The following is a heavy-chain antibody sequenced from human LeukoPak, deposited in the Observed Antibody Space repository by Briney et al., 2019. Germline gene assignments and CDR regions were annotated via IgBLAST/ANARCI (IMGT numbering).Heavy chain of an antibody. V-gene: IGHV4-38-2*02. J-gene: IGHJ3*02. CDR2: IYHSGST. D-gene: IGHD5-18*01. CDR1: GYSISSGYY. Sequence: SETLSLTCTVSGYSISSGYYWGWIRQPPGKGLEWIGSIYHSGSTYYNPSLKSRVTISVDTSKNQFSLKLNSVTAADTAVYYCARDPPRGYRTNAFDIWGQGTMVTVSS. CDR3: ARDPPRGYRTNAFDI.